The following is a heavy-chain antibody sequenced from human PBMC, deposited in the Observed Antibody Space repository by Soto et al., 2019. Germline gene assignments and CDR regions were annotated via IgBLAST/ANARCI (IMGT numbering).Heavy chain of an antibody. V-gene: IGHV3-7*01. D-gene: IGHD3-16*01. CDR3: ARDVGDVSFDY. Sequence: VGSLRLSFAASGSIFSNHWLTCVRQAPGTGLEWVANIKQDGTETSYVDSVKVRFTISRDNAKNSLSLQMNSLRAEDTAVHYCARDVGDVSFDYWGQGTLVTVSA. CDR2: IKQDGTET. CDR1: GSIFSNHW. J-gene: IGHJ4*02.